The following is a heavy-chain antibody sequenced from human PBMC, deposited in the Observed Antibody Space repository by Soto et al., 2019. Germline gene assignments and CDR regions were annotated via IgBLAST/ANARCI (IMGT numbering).Heavy chain of an antibody. D-gene: IGHD3-22*01. Sequence: ASVKVSCKASGYTFTSYGISWVRQAPGQGLEWMGWISAYNGNTNYAQKLQGRVTMTTDTSTSTAYMELRSLRSDDTAVYYCARDSPYDSSGYYSKYYCVMYVWGQGTTVTVYS. J-gene: IGHJ6*02. V-gene: IGHV1-18*01. CDR3: ARDSPYDSSGYYSKYYCVMYV. CDR1: GYTFTSYG. CDR2: ISAYNGNT.